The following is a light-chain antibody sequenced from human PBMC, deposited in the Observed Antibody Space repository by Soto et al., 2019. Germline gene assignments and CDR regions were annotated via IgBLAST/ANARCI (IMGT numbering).Light chain of an antibody. CDR1: QGISSA. CDR2: DAS. J-gene: IGKJ5*01. CDR3: QQFNNYPIT. Sequence: AIQLTQSPSSLYASVGDRVTITCRASQGISSALAWYQQKPGKAPKFLIYDASSLESGVPSRFSGSGSGTDFTLTISSLQPEDFATYYCQQFNNYPITFGQGTRLEIK. V-gene: IGKV1D-13*01.